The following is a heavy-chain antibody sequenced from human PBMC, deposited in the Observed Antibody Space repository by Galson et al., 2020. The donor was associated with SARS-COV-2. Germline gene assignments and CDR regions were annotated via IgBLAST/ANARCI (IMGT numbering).Heavy chain of an antibody. Sequence: ASVKVSCKASGYAFTANYIHWVRQAPGQGLEWMGWMDPSSGDTKYAQKFQGRVIMSRDMSIGTAYMDPSRLRSEDTAVYYCARGGTVFGVAIMPIDSWGQGTLVTVSS. J-gene: IGHJ4*02. D-gene: IGHD3-3*01. CDR1: GYAFTANY. V-gene: IGHV1-2*02. CDR3: ARGGTVFGVAIMPIDS. CDR2: MDPSSGDT.